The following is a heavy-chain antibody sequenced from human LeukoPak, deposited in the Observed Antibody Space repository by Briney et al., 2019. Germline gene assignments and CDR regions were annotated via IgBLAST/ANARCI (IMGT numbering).Heavy chain of an antibody. J-gene: IGHJ4*02. CDR1: GGSISSSNYY. D-gene: IGHD6-6*01. V-gene: IGHV4-39*07. CDR3: ARAKLIAARPPYYFDY. CDR2: INHSGST. Sequence: SETLSLTCTVSGGSISSSNYYWSWIRQPPGKGLEWIGEINHSGSTNCNPSFKSRVTISVDTSKNQFSLKLSSVTAADTAVYYCARAKLIAARPPYYFDYWGQGTLVTVSS.